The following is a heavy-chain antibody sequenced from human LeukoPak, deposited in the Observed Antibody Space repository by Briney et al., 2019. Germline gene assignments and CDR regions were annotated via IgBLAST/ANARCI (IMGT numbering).Heavy chain of an antibody. Sequence: GGSLRLSCTASGFTFSGYSMNWIRQAPGKGLEWVSSFGTRSTSVYHAGSVKGRFAISRDNAKNSLYLQMNSLRAEDTALYYCAREVSEGFDFWGQGTLVAVSS. CDR3: AREVSEGFDF. CDR2: FGTRSTSV. D-gene: IGHD3-22*01. J-gene: IGHJ4*02. CDR1: GFTFSGYS. V-gene: IGHV3-21*01.